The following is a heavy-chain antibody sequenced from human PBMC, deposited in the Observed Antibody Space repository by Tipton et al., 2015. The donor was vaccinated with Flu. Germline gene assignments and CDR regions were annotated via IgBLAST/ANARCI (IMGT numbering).Heavy chain of an antibody. CDR3: ARVSPPVGFWSGNDAFDI. V-gene: IGHV4-39*07. CDR1: GGSISSSSYY. Sequence: LRLSCTVSGGSISSSSYYWGWIRQPPGKGLEWIGSIYYSGSTYYKPSLKSRVTISVDTPKNQFSLKLSSLTAADTAVYYCARVSPPVGFWSGNDAFDIWGQGTMVTVSS. CDR2: IYYSGST. D-gene: IGHD3-3*01. J-gene: IGHJ3*02.